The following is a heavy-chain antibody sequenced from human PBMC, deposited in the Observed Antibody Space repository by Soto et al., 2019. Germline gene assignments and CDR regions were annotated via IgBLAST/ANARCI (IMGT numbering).Heavy chain of an antibody. D-gene: IGHD4-17*01. J-gene: IGHJ4*02. V-gene: IGHV4-39*01. CDR1: GGSISSSSYY. CDR2: IYSSGST. Sequence: QLQLQESGPGLVTPSETLSLTCTVSGGSISSSSYYWAWIRPPPGQGLEWIGSIYSSGSTSSNPSLKSRVTISVDTSKNQFSLKLSSVTAADTAVYYCARHDYGDYEFDYWGQGTLVTVSS. CDR3: ARHDYGDYEFDY.